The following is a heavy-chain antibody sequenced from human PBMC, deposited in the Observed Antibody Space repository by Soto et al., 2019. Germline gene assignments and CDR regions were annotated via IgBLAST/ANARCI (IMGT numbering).Heavy chain of an antibody. V-gene: IGHV3-11*01. J-gene: IGHJ3*02. CDR1: GFTFRGYY. CDR2: ISSSGTGI. Sequence: PGGSLRLSCAASGFTFRGYYLTWIRQAPGKGLEWVSYISSSGTGIYYADSVKGRFTISRDNVKNSLYLQMSSLRAEDTAVYYGARAYSDAFDIWGQGTMVTVSS. CDR3: ARAYSDAFDI. D-gene: IGHD2-15*01.